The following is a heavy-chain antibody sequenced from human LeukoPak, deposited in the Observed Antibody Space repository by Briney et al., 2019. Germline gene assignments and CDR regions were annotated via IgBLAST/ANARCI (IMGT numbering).Heavy chain of an antibody. CDR1: GYTFTSYG. J-gene: IGHJ6*03. V-gene: IGHV1-18*01. CDR3: ARVLNTSVPNYDFWSGYYRTYYYYYYMDV. Sequence: VASVKVSCKASGYTFTSYGISWVRQAPGQGLEWMGWISAYNGNTNYAQKLQGRVTMTTDTSTSTAYMELRSLRSDDTAVYYCARVLNTSVPNYDFWSGYYRTYYYYYYMDVWGKGTTVTASS. D-gene: IGHD3-3*01. CDR2: ISAYNGNT.